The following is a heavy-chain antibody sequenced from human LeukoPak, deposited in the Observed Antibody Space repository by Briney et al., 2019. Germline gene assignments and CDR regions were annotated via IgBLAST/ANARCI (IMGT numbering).Heavy chain of an antibody. CDR2: VSGSGGHT. CDR1: GFTFSTCA. CDR3: AKRRDSYNNGGYS. J-gene: IGHJ4*02. V-gene: IGHV3-23*01. Sequence: GSLRLSCAASGFTFSTCAMSWVRQAPGKGLEWVSSVSGSGGHTDYADFVKGRFTISRDNSKNTLFLQLNNLRAEDSAIYYCAKRRDSYNNGGYSWGQGTLVTVSS. D-gene: IGHD5-24*01.